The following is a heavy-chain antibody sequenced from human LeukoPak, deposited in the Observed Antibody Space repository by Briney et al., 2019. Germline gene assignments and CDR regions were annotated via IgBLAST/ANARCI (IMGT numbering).Heavy chain of an antibody. Sequence: RTSQTLSLTCTVSGGSISSGDYYWSWIRQPPGKGLEWIGYIYYSGNTNYNPSLKSRVTISVDTSKNQFSLKLSSVTAADTAVYYCARAPGPHTIYFDYWGQGTLVTVSS. V-gene: IGHV4-61*08. CDR3: ARAPGPHTIYFDY. J-gene: IGHJ4*02. CDR2: IYYSGNT. CDR1: GGSISSGDYY.